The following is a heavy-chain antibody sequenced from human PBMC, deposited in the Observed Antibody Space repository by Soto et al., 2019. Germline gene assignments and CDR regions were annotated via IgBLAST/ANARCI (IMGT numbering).Heavy chain of an antibody. CDR1: GFTFSSFW. Sequence: GGSLRPSCAASGFTFSSFWMNWVRQAPGKGLEWVAIIKQEGSEMYYADSVKGRFTISRDNAKNSLFLQMNSLRAEDTAVYYCARRALPLGCSGGSCYSPLFDYWGQGTLVTVSS. J-gene: IGHJ4*02. D-gene: IGHD2-15*01. CDR3: ARRALPLGCSGGSCYSPLFDY. V-gene: IGHV3-7*01. CDR2: IKQEGSEM.